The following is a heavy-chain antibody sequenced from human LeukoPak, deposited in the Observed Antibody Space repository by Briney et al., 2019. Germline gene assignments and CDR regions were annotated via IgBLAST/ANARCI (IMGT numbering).Heavy chain of an antibody. Sequence: SETLSLTCTVSGDSISSFYWSWIRQPPGKGLEWIGYISYSGSTNYNPSLKSRVTISVDTSMNQFSLKLTSVTAADTAVYYCARGVVAAPQTFDYWGQGTLVTVSS. CDR2: ISYSGST. V-gene: IGHV4-59*01. CDR3: ARGVVAAPQTFDY. J-gene: IGHJ4*02. D-gene: IGHD2-15*01. CDR1: GDSISSFY.